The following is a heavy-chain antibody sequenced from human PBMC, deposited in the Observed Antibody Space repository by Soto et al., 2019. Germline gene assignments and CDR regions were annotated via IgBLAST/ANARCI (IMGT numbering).Heavy chain of an antibody. Sequence: EVQLLESGGGLVQPGGSLRLSCAASGFTFNNYAMSWVRQAPGKGLEWVSAISGGGDTTSYADSVKGRFTVSRDGSKNTLYLQMSSLKAEDTALYYCTKGRGGSWSLTPHVDFWGQGTLVTVSS. V-gene: IGHV3-23*01. CDR2: ISGGGDTT. CDR3: TKGRGGSWSLTPHVDF. CDR1: GFTFNNYA. D-gene: IGHD3-10*01. J-gene: IGHJ4*02.